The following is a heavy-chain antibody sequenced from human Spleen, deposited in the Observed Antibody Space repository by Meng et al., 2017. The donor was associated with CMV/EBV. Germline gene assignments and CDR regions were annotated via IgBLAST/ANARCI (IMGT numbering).Heavy chain of an antibody. J-gene: IGHJ2*01. Sequence: VQRPESAPGLVKPSQTLSLTCTVYGGSISSSTYYWSWIRQPPGKGLEWSGHIYNSGSTYYNPSLKSRITISVDTSKNQFSLKLSSVTAADTAVYYCARGQKGYFDLWGRGALVTVSS. V-gene: IGHV4-30-4*01. CDR1: GGSISSSTYY. CDR3: ARGQKGYFDL. CDR2: IYNSGST.